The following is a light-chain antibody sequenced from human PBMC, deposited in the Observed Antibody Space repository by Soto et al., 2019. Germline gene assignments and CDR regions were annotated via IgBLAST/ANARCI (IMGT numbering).Light chain of an antibody. CDR1: SSNIGSYT. CDR3: GTWDDSRNGDV. CDR2: DND. V-gene: IGLV1-44*01. J-gene: IGLJ1*01. Sequence: QSVLTQPPSASGTPGQRVTISASGSSSNIGSYTVSWYQQVPGTAATLLIYDNDERPSGVPGRFSGSKSGTSASLAISGLLSDDDADYYCGTWDDSRNGDVFGPGTKVTVL.